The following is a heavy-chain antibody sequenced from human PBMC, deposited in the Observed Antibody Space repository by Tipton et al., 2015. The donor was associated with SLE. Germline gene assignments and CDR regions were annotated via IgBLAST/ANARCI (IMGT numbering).Heavy chain of an antibody. J-gene: IGHJ4*02. CDR3: ARGSDWGLYYFDY. V-gene: IGHV3-74*01. D-gene: IGHD7-27*01. Sequence: SVKGRFTISRDNAKNTLYPQVNNLRAEDTAVYYCARGSDWGLYYFDYWGQGTVVTVSS.